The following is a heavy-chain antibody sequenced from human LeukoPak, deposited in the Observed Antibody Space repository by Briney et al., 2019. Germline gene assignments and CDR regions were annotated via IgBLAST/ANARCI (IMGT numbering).Heavy chain of an antibody. CDR3: ARDRYYYDSSGYYQLDY. CDR1: GGSVSSYY. D-gene: IGHD3-22*01. J-gene: IGHJ4*02. V-gene: IGHV4-4*07. Sequence: PSETLSLTCTVSGGSVSSYYWSWIRQPAGKGLEWLGRIHTSGSTNYNPSLKSRVTMSVDTSKNQLSLKLSSVTAADTAVYYCARDRYYYDSSGYYQLDYWGQGTLVTVSS. CDR2: IHTSGST.